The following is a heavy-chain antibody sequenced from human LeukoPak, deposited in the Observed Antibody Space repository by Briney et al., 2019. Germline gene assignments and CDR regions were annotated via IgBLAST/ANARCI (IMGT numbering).Heavy chain of an antibody. V-gene: IGHV3-7*05. J-gene: IGHJ4*02. CDR2: IKQDGSEK. CDR1: GFTFSSYW. Sequence: PPGGSLRLSCAASGFTFSSYWMSWVRQAAGKGLEWVDNIKQDGSEKNYVDSVKGRFTISRDDSKNTLYLQVNSLRAEDTAVYYCAKGQYASGWNSGNYWGQGTLVTVSS. D-gene: IGHD1/OR15-1a*01. CDR3: AKGQYASGWNSGNY.